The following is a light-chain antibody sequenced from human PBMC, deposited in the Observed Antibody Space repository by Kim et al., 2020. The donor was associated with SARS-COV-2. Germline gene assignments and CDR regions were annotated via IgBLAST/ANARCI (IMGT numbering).Light chain of an antibody. J-gene: IGLJ1*01. V-gene: IGLV3-19*01. Sequence: QSVRIQWRGAPLRNFYASWDQQKPGHAPVIVMYDKNNRPSGIPDRFSGSSSGNTASLTNTGAQAADEADYSCNSRDRDSTGNLYLFGPGTKVTVL. CDR3: NSRDRDSTGNLYL. CDR1: PLRNFY. CDR2: DKN.